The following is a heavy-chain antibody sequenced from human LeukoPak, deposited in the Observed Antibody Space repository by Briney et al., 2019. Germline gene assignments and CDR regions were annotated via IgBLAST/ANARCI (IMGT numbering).Heavy chain of an antibody. CDR3: AKYYYDSVSYPDP. D-gene: IGHD3-10*01. V-gene: IGHV3-23*01. Sequence: GRSLSLSSAASGFTFSDYAMSWVRQAPGKGLGWVSTIRGSGGDTCYADSVRGRFTISRDNSKNTLYLQVSSLRAEDTAVYYCAKYYYDSVSYPDPWGQGTMVTVSS. J-gene: IGHJ5*02. CDR2: IRGSGGDT. CDR1: GFTFSDYA.